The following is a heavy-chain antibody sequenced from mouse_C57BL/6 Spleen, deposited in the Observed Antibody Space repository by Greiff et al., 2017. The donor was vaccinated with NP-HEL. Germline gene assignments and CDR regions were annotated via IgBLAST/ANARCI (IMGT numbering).Heavy chain of an antibody. D-gene: IGHD2-2*01. CDR3: TSVYGYDPSYWYFDV. J-gene: IGHJ1*03. V-gene: IGHV5-9-1*02. CDR2: ISSGGDYI. CDR1: GFTFSSYA. Sequence: EVKLVESGEGLVKPGGSLKLSCAASGFTFSSYAMSWVRQTPEKRLEWVAYISSGGDYIYYADTVKGRFTISRDNARNTLYLQMSSLKSEDTAMYYCTSVYGYDPSYWYFDVWGTGTTVTVSS.